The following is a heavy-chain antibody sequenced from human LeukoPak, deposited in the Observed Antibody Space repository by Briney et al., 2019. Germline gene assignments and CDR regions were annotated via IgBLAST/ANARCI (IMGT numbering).Heavy chain of an antibody. CDR3: ASAGLVYSSGWYLETPFDY. V-gene: IGHV3-7*01. D-gene: IGHD6-13*01. CDR2: IKQDGSEK. Sequence: GGSLRLSCAASGFTVSSNYMSWVRQAPGKGLEWVANIKQDGSEKYYVDSVKGRFTISRDNAKNSLYLQMNSLRAEDTAVYYCASAGLVYSSGWYLETPFDYWGQGTLVTVSS. CDR1: GFTVSSNY. J-gene: IGHJ4*02.